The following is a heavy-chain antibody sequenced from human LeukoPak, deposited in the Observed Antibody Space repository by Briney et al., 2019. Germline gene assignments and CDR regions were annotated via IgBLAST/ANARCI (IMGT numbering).Heavy chain of an antibody. CDR3: ARDSGDSSGRKKEYYFDY. Sequence: SETLSLTCTVSGGSISSYYWSWIRQPAGKGLEWIGRIYTSGSTNYNPSLKSRVTMSVDTSKNQFSLKLSSVTAADTAVYYCARDSGDSSGRKKEYYFDYWGQGTLVTVSS. D-gene: IGHD6-19*01. CDR2: IYTSGST. CDR1: GGSISSYY. V-gene: IGHV4-4*07. J-gene: IGHJ4*02.